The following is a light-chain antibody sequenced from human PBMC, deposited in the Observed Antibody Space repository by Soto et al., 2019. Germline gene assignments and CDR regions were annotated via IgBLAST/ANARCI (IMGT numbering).Light chain of an antibody. CDR1: QSVSSN. Sequence: EIVMTQSPATLSVSPGERAILSCRASQSVSSNLAWYQQKPGQAPRLLIYDAATRATGIPDRFSGSGSGTEFTLTISSLQSEDFAVYFCQQYDNWPPYTFGQGTKVDIK. J-gene: IGKJ2*01. CDR2: DAA. CDR3: QQYDNWPPYT. V-gene: IGKV3-15*01.